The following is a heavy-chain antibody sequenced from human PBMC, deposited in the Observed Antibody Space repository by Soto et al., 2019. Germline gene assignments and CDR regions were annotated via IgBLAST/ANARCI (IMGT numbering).Heavy chain of an antibody. J-gene: IGHJ6*02. D-gene: IGHD6-6*01. CDR2: IYYSGTI. CDR3: AGEYSTSPPV. Sequence: SETLSLTCTVSGGSIRSGRYYWVWIRQPPGKGLEWIGTIYYSGTIYYNPSLKSRVTISVDTSQNQFSLNMRSVTPADTAVYYCAGEYSTSPPVWGQGTTVTVSS. CDR1: GGSIRSGRYY. V-gene: IGHV4-39*01.